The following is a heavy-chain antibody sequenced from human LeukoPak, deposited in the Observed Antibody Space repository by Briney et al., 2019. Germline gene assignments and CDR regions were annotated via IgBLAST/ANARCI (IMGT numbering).Heavy chain of an antibody. D-gene: IGHD3-16*01. V-gene: IGHV4-59*01. CDR3: ATPYGAVGDYFGY. CDR2: IYYGGNT. CDR1: GGSISGYY. J-gene: IGHJ4*02. Sequence: SETLSLTCTVSGGSISGYYWTWIRQPPGKGLEWIGHIYYGGNTEYNPSLKSRVTISVDTSKNQFSLKLTSVTAADTALYYCATPYGAVGDYFGYWGQGTLVTVSS.